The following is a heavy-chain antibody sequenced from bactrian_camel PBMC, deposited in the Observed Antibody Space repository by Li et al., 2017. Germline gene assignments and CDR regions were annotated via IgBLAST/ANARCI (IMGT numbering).Heavy chain of an antibody. J-gene: IGHJ4*01. Sequence: VQLVESGGGSVQVGGSLRLSCTASEYIDGDHCMGWFRETPGNERERVAIMDDDGSPTYLDSVEGRFTISRDTAKNTLALQMSDLKVEDTGKYYCARRGVCTEYSWWKDEYTSYGQGTQVTVS. V-gene: IGHV3S53*01. CDR1: EYIDGDHC. CDR2: MDDDGSP. D-gene: IGHD2*01.